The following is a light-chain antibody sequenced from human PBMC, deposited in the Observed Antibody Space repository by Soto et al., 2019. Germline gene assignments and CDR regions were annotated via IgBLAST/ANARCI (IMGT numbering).Light chain of an antibody. Sequence: EIVMTQSPATLSVSPGERATLSCRASQRVSSNLSWYQQKPGQAPRLLIYGASTRATGIPARFSGSGSGTEFTLTISSLQSEEFPVYYCQQNHNGAPTFGQGTKVEIK. CDR1: QRVSSN. CDR3: QQNHNGAPT. CDR2: GAS. J-gene: IGKJ1*01. V-gene: IGKV3-15*01.